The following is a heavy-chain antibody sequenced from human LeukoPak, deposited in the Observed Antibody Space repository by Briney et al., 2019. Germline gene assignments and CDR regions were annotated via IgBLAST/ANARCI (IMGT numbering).Heavy chain of an antibody. D-gene: IGHD6-13*01. V-gene: IGHV3-9*01. J-gene: IGHJ4*02. CDR2: ISWNSGSI. CDR3: AKGRFGSSFDY. Sequence: PGGSLRLSCAASGFTFDDYAMHWVRQAPGKGLEWVSGISWNSGSIGYADSVKGRFTISRDNAKNSLYLQMNSLRAEDTALYYCAKGRFGSSFDYWGQGTLVTVSS. CDR1: GFTFDDYA.